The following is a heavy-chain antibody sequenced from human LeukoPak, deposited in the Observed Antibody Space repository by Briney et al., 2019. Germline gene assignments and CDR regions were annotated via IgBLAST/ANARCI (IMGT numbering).Heavy chain of an antibody. Sequence: SQTPSLTCAISGDSVSSISVAWNWIRQSPSRGLEWLERTYYRSKWYYEYAVSVKSRINISPDTSKNQFSLQLTSETPEDTAVYYCSLARSEYHYGMDVWGQGTTVTVSS. CDR1: GDSVSSISVA. CDR3: SLARSEYHYGMDV. J-gene: IGHJ6*02. CDR2: TYYRSKWYY. V-gene: IGHV6-1*01.